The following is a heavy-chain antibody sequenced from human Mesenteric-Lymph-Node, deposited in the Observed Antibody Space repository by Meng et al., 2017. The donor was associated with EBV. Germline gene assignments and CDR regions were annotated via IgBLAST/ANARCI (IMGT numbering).Heavy chain of an antibody. D-gene: IGHD4-11*01. V-gene: IGHV4-61*01. J-gene: IGHJ5*02. CDR3: AREGTTVTRWFDP. CDR1: GDSVSSGNNY. CDR2: IYFTGST. Sequence: QGQLQESGPGLVKPSETLSLTCNVSGDSVSSGNNYWSWIRQSPGRGLEWIGNIYFTGSTFYNPALKSRVTISGDTSKNQFSLKLTSVTAADTAVYYCAREGTTVTRWFDPWGPGTLVTVSS.